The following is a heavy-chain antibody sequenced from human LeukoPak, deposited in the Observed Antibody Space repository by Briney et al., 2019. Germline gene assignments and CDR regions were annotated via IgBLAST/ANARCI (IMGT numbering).Heavy chain of an antibody. V-gene: IGHV4-61*01. CDR1: GGSVSSGSYY. CDR3: ARHADYGGYLDY. Sequence: SETLSLTCTVSGGSVSSGSYYWSWIRQPPGKGLEWIGYIYYSGSTNYNPSLKSRVTVSVDTSKSQFSLRLTSVTAADTAVYYCARHADYGGYLDYWGQGTLVTVSS. D-gene: IGHD4-23*01. CDR2: IYYSGST. J-gene: IGHJ4*02.